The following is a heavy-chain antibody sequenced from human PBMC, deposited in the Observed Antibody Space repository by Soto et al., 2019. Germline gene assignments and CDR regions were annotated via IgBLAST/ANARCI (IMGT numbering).Heavy chain of an antibody. Sequence: QVQLEQSGAEVKQPGSSVRVSCKTSGGTFSTYAINWVRQAPGQGLEWMGAIIPLFGTADYSQKFQGRVKITADESTSTAYMVLSSLRSDDTAVYFCARPKGTYSSGYYYFDFWGQGTLVTVSS. CDR2: IIPLFGTA. CDR1: GGTFSTYA. V-gene: IGHV1-69*01. CDR3: ARPKGTYSSGYYYFDF. J-gene: IGHJ4*02. D-gene: IGHD6-19*01.